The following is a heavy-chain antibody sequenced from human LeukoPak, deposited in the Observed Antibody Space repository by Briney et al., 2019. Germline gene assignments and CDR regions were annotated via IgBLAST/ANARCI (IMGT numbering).Heavy chain of an antibody. CDR1: GYTFTSYY. Sequence: ASVKVSCKASGYTFTSYYMHWVRQAPGQGLEWMGIINPSGGSTSHAQKFQGRVTMTRDTSTSTVYMELSRLRSDDTAVYYCASRATMMSGYRYWGQGTLVTVSS. J-gene: IGHJ4*02. D-gene: IGHD3-22*01. CDR2: INPSGGST. CDR3: ASRATMMSGYRY. V-gene: IGHV1-46*01.